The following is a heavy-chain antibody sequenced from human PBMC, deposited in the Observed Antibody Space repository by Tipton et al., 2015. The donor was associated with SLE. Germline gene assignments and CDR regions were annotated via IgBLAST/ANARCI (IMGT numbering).Heavy chain of an antibody. J-gene: IGHJ4*02. CDR1: GGSISSGSYY. CDR3: ARPAVDY. Sequence: TLSLTCTVSGGSISSGSYYWSWIRQPAGKGLEWIGYIYTSGSTNYNPSLKSRVTISVDTSKNQFSLKLSSVTAADTAVYYCARPAVDYWGQGTLVTVSS. D-gene: IGHD2-2*01. CDR2: IYTSGST. V-gene: IGHV4-61*09.